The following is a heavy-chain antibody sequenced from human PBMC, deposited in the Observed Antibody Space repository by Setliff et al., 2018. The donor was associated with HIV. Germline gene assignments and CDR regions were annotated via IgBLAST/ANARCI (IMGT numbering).Heavy chain of an antibody. CDR1: GFTFSSYG. J-gene: IGHJ6*02. D-gene: IGHD3-16*01. CDR3: AKDNAYVWGSFSAASKGRYGMDV. CDR2: IRYDGSNK. Sequence: HPGGSLRLSCAASGFTFSSYGMHWVRQAPGKGLEGVAFIRYDGSNKYYADSVKGRFTITRDNSKNTLYLQRNSLRAEDTAVYYCAKDNAYVWGSFSAASKGRYGMDVWGQGTTVTVS. V-gene: IGHV3-30*02.